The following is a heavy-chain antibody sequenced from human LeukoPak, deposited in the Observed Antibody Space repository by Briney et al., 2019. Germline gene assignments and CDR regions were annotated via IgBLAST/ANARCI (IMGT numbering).Heavy chain of an antibody. CDR1: GFIVSSNF. D-gene: IGHD3-16*01. V-gene: IGHV3-53*01. CDR3: ATGRGDY. CDR2: IHSGGTI. J-gene: IGHJ4*02. Sequence: GGSLTLSCAASGFIVSSNFMGWVGQAPGKGLECVSLIHSGGTIFYADSVKGRFTISRDDSKNTLYLQMNSLRAEDTAVYYCATGRGDYWGQRTLVTVSS.